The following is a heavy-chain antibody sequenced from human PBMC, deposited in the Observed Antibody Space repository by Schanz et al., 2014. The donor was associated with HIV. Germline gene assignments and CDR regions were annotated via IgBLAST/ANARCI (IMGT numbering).Heavy chain of an antibody. J-gene: IGHJ4*02. V-gene: IGHV4-34*10. D-gene: IGHD5-18*01. CDR2: VNHEGTT. Sequence: QVRLQESGPGLVKPSETLSLTCAISRGSFSTHYGGWVRQPPGKGLQWIGEVNHEGTTTYNSSLKSRAAISGDKPKTQLYRKLTSVTAADTALYFCAGGALVFTEDYSFGLWSMGAVSGPFDYWGQGTPVTVSS. CDR3: AGGALVFTEDYSFGLWSMGAVSGPFDY. CDR1: RGSFSTHY.